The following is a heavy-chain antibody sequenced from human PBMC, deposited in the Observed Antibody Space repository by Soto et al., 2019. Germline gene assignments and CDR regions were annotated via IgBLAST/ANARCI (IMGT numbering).Heavy chain of an antibody. Sequence: SETLSLTCTVSGGSISSGGYYWSWIRQHPGKGLEWIGYIYYSGSTYYNPSLKSRVTISVDTSKNQFSLKLSSVTAADTAVYYCARALGGGPDWFDPWGQGTLVTVSS. CDR3: ARALGGGPDWFDP. D-gene: IGHD2-15*01. CDR1: GGSISSGGYY. V-gene: IGHV4-31*03. CDR2: IYYSGST. J-gene: IGHJ5*02.